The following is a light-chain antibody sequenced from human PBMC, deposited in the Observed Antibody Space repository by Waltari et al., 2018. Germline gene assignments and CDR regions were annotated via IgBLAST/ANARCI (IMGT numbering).Light chain of an antibody. CDR1: ESVSNN. Sequence: DIELTQSPGALFLSPGERATLSCTANESVSNNLAWYQQKPGQAPRLLIYSASSRATGIPARFSGSGSGTEFTLTISSLQSEDFATYYCQQYNNWPPLTFGGGTKVQIK. CDR3: QQYNNWPPLT. J-gene: IGKJ4*01. V-gene: IGKV3-15*01. CDR2: SAS.